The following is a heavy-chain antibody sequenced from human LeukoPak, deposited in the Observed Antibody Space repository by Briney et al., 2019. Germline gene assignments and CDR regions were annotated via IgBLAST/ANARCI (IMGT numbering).Heavy chain of an antibody. CDR3: ANTMYSSAWSPFDY. CDR2: IQYDGNKR. V-gene: IGHV3-30*02. Sequence: GGSLRLSCAASTFTFSSYGMHWVRQAPGKGLEWVAFIQYDGNKRYYADSVKGRFTISRDNSKKTLYLQMHSLRPDDTALYYCANTMYSSAWSPFDYWGRGTLVTVPS. CDR1: TFTFSSYG. D-gene: IGHD6-19*01. J-gene: IGHJ4*02.